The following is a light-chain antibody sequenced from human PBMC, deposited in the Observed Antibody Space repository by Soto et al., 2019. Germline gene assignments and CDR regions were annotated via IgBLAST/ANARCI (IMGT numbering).Light chain of an antibody. J-gene: IGKJ1*01. CDR1: QRISTW. CDR3: QQYKSYWT. V-gene: IGKV1-5*01. CDR2: DAS. Sequence: DIQMTQSPSTLSASVGDGVTITCRASQRISTWLAWYQPKPGKAPKLLISDASSLETGVPSRFSGSGSGTELTLTNNSLQPHDFATYYCQQYKSYWTFGQGTQVDI.